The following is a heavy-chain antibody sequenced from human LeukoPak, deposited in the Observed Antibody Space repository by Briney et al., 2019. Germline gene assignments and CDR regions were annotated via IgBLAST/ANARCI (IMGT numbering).Heavy chain of an antibody. CDR3: ARDKSDAFDI. CDR1: GFTFKLYW. V-gene: IGHV3-30-3*01. Sequence: AGGSLRLSCAASGFTFKLYWMHWVRQAPGKGLEWVAVISYDGSNKYYADSVKGRFTISRDNSKNTLYLQMNSLRAEDTAVYYCARDKSDAFDIWGQGTMVTVSS. CDR2: ISYDGSNK. J-gene: IGHJ3*02.